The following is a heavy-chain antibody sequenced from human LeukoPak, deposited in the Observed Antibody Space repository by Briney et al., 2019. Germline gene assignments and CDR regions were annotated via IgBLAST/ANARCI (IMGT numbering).Heavy chain of an antibody. V-gene: IGHV3-9*01. CDR1: GFTFDDYA. D-gene: IGHD4-17*01. J-gene: IGHJ4*02. CDR2: ISWNSGSI. Sequence: GGSLRLSCAASGFTFDDYAMHWVRQAPGKGLEWVSGISWNSGSIGYADSVKGRFTISRDNAKNSLYLQMNSLRAEDTALYYCAKGDTPPGYGDYGPSDFDYWGQGTLVTVSS. CDR3: AKGDTPPGYGDYGPSDFDY.